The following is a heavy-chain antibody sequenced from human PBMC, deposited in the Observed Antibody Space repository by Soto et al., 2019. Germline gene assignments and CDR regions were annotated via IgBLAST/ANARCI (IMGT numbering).Heavy chain of an antibody. V-gene: IGHV4-61*01. CDR2: IYYSGST. J-gene: IGHJ6*02. D-gene: IGHD2-21*02. Sequence: QVQLQESGPGLVKPSETLSLTCTVSGDSVSSGTYYWSWIRQPPGKGLEWIAYIYYSGSTNYNPSLKSRVTILVDTSRNQFSLKLSSVTAADTAVYYCARARYCGGDCYYDHYYGMDVWGQGTTVTVSS. CDR3: ARARYCGGDCYYDHYYGMDV. CDR1: GDSVSSGTYY.